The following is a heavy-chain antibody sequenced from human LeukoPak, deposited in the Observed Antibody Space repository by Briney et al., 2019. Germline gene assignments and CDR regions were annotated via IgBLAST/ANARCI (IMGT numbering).Heavy chain of an antibody. V-gene: IGHV1-18*01. Sequence: ASVKVSCKASGYSFTSYGISWVRQAPGQGLEWMGWISVYNGNTNYAQKLQGRVTMTTDTSTSTAYMELRSLRSDDTAVYYCARVVSHYYYYYYMDVWGKGTTVTVSS. CDR3: ARVVSHYYYYYYMDV. CDR2: ISVYNGNT. CDR1: GYSFTSYG. D-gene: IGHD3-16*02. J-gene: IGHJ6*03.